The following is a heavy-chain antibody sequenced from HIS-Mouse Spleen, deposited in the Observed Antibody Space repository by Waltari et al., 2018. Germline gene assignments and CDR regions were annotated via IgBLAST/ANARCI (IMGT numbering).Heavy chain of an antibody. CDR2: IYYSGRT. Sequence: QLQLQESGPGLVKPSETLSLTCTVSGGSISSSSYYWGWIRQPPGKGLGWIGSIYYSGRTYHDPSLKSRCTISVGTSKNQFALKLSSVTAADTAVYYCAREIPYSSSWYDWYFDLWGRGTLVTVSS. J-gene: IGHJ2*01. D-gene: IGHD6-13*01. CDR3: AREIPYSSSWYDWYFDL. V-gene: IGHV4-39*07. CDR1: GGSISSSSYY.